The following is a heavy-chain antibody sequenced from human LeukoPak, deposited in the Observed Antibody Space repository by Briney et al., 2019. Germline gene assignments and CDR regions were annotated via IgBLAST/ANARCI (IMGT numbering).Heavy chain of an antibody. CDR2: IYYTGST. J-gene: IGHJ4*02. CDR3: ARANVLTGTDS. V-gene: IGHV4-59*01. CDR1: GDSISRYY. D-gene: IGHD3-9*01. Sequence: SETLSLTCTVSGDSISRYYWSWIRQPPGKGLEWIGYIYYTGSTNYNPSLKSRVTMSLDTSKNQFSLKLSSVTAADTAVYYCARANVLTGTDSWGQGTLVTVSS.